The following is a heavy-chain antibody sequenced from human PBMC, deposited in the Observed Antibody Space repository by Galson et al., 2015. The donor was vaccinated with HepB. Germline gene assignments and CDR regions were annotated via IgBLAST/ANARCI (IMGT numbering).Heavy chain of an antibody. V-gene: IGHV3-48*04. CDR3: ATTKFGSGAHWTFEI. J-gene: IGHJ3*02. CDR1: GFTFSSYT. CDR2: ISTNGATI. D-gene: IGHD4/OR15-4a*01. Sequence: SLRLSCAASGFTFSSYTMNWVRQTPGKGLQWVSYISTNGATIHYADSVKGRFTIARDNAKNTMWLQMNSLRAEDTAVYYCATTKFGSGAHWTFEIWGQGTLVTVSS.